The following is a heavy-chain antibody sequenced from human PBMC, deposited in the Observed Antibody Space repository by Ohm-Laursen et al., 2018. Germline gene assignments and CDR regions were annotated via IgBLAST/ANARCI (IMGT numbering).Heavy chain of an antibody. V-gene: IGHV3-48*04. J-gene: IGHJ6*02. D-gene: IGHD1-26*01. CDR2: ISSGDNTI. Sequence: GSLRLSCAASGFTFSRYSLNWVRQAPGKGLGWVSYISSGDNTIYDADSAKGRFTISRDNAKNSLYLQMNSLRAEDTAVYYCGRDGVGAIRRIYYYGMDVWGQGTTVTVSS. CDR3: GRDGVGAIRRIYYYGMDV. CDR1: GFTFSRYS.